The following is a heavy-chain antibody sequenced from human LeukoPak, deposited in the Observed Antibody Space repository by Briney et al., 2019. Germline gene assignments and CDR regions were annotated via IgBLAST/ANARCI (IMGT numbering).Heavy chain of an antibody. CDR2: IGAYNGNT. CDR3: ARDSDRSTRYFDY. J-gene: IGHJ4*02. V-gene: IGHV1-18*01. CDR1: GYTFTSYG. Sequence: ASVKVSCKASGYTFTSYGFSWVRQAPGQGLEWMGWIGAYNGNTNYAHKLQGRVAMTTDTSTSTAYMELRSLRSDDTAVYYCARDSDRSTRYFDYWGQGTLVTVSS. D-gene: IGHD2-2*01.